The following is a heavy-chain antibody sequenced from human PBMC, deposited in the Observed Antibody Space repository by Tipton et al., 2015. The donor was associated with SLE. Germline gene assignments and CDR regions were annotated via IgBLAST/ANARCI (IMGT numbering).Heavy chain of an antibody. CDR1: GVSISTNY. D-gene: IGHD2/OR15-2a*01. CDR3: GKDAFYASGWADS. V-gene: IGHV3-53*05. Sequence: LSLTCTVSGVSISTNYWSWIRQPPGKGLEWVSVIYTGGTTDYAASVEGRFTISRDNSKNTVYLQMNSLRAEDTAVYYCGKDAFYASGWADSWGQGTLVTVSA. CDR2: IYTGGTT. J-gene: IGHJ5*01.